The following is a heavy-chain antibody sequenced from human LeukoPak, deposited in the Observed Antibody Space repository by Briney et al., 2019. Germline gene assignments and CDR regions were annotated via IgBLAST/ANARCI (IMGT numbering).Heavy chain of an antibody. CDR3: ASGGRENYYYDSSGYYFAHEY. CDR2: ISSSSSYI. Sequence: GGSLRLSCAASVFTFSSYSINWVRQAPGKGLEWVSSISSSSSYIYYADSLQGRFPISRDNAKSSLYLQMHSLRAEDTAVYYCASGGRENYYYDSSGYYFAHEYWGQGTLVTVSS. CDR1: VFTFSSYS. J-gene: IGHJ1*01. V-gene: IGHV3-21*01. D-gene: IGHD3-22*01.